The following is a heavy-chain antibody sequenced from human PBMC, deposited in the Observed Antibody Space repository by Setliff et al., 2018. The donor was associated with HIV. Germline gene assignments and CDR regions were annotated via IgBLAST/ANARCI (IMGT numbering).Heavy chain of an antibody. CDR2: IHYTGIS. D-gene: IGHD1-26*01. J-gene: IGHJ4*02. V-gene: IGHV4-39*07. Sequence: PSETLSLTCTVSGGSINIGSHYWSWIRQSPGKGLEWIGNIHYTGISDINPSLKRRATISLDRPKIQFSLKLSSVTAADTAVYYCAAWWDLLRQDSWGQGTLVTVSS. CDR1: GGSINIGSHY. CDR3: AAWWDLLRQDS.